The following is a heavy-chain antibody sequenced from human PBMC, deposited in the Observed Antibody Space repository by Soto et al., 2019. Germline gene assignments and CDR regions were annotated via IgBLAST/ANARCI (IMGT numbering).Heavy chain of an antibody. CDR3: ARVGRTPYWYFDL. D-gene: IGHD1-7*01. J-gene: IGHJ2*01. V-gene: IGHV4-59*01. CDR1: GGSIGPYY. CDR2: IYYSGST. Sequence: SETLALTLKVSGGSIGPYYWRWIRQPPGKGLEWIGYIYYSGSTNYNTSLKSRVTISVDTSKNQFSLKLSSVTAAETAVYYWARVGRTPYWYFDLWGRGTLVTVSS.